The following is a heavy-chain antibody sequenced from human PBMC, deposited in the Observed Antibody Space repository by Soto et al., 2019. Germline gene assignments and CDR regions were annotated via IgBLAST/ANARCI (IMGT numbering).Heavy chain of an antibody. J-gene: IGHJ5*02. V-gene: IGHV3-74*01. D-gene: IGHD6-6*01. CDR3: ARVHFSTSIVPNNWFDP. Sequence: GGSLRLSCAASGFTLSSYWMHWVRQAPGKGLVWVSRINSDGSSTSYADSVKGRFTTSRNNAKNTLYLQMNSLRAEDTAVYYCARVHFSTSIVPNNWFDPWGQGTLVTVSS. CDR2: INSDGSST. CDR1: GFTLSSYW.